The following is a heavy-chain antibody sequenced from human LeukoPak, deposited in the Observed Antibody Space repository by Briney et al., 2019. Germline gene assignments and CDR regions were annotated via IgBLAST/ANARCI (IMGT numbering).Heavy chain of an antibody. D-gene: IGHD1-26*01. J-gene: IGHJ4*02. CDR3: ARARVGATDYFDY. CDR1: GGTFISYA. CDR2: IIPIFGTA. Sequence: ASVKVSCKASGGTFISYAISWVRQAPGQGLEWMGGIIPIFGTANYAQKFQGRVTITTDESTSTAYMELSSLRSEDTAVYYCARARVGATDYFDYWGQGTLVTVSS. V-gene: IGHV1-69*05.